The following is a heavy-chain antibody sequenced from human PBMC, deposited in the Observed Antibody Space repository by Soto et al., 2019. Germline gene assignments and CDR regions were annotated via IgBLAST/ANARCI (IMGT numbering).Heavy chain of an antibody. V-gene: IGHV4-30-4*01. CDR3: ARAGVATIYPGNNWFDP. D-gene: IGHD5-12*01. J-gene: IGHJ5*02. Sequence: SETLSLTCTVSGGSISSGDYYWSWIRQPPGKGLEWIGYIYYSGSTYYNPSLKSRVTISVDTSKDQFSLNLSSVTAADTAMYYCARAGVATIYPGNNWFDPWGQGTLVTVSS. CDR1: GGSISSGDYY. CDR2: IYYSGST.